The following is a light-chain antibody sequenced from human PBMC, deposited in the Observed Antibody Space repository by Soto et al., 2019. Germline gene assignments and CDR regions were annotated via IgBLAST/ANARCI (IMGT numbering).Light chain of an antibody. V-gene: IGKV3-20*01. CDR1: QSVSRS. J-gene: IGKJ1*01. CDR2: GAS. Sequence: EIVLTQSPATLSLSPGERATLSCRASQSVSRSFAWFQQIPGQAPRLLIYGASTRAAGIPDRFSGSGSGTDFTLTISRLEPEDFAVYYCQQYGSSPGTFGQGTKVDIK. CDR3: QQYGSSPGT.